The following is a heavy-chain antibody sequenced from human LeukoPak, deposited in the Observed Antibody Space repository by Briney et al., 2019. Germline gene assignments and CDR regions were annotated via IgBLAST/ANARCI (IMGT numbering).Heavy chain of an antibody. CDR3: ARGLHYYYYGMDV. V-gene: IGHV3-30-3*01. Sequence: PGRSLRLSCAASGFTFSSYTMHWVRQAPGKGLEWVAVISYDGSNKYYADSVKGRFTISRDNSKNTLYLQMNSLGAEDTAVYYCARGLHYYYYGMDVWGQGTTVTVSS. J-gene: IGHJ6*02. D-gene: IGHD3-10*01. CDR2: ISYDGSNK. CDR1: GFTFSSYT.